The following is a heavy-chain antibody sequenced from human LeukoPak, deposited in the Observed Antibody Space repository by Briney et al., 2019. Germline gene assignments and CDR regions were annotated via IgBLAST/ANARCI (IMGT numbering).Heavy chain of an antibody. Sequence: GGSLRLSCAASGFTFSSYGMHWVRQAPGKGLEWVAFIRYDGNNKYYADSVKGRFTISRDNSKNTLNLQMNNLRAEDTAVYYCAKDRRYYDSSGYYDFWGQGTLVTVSS. V-gene: IGHV3-30*02. CDR1: GFTFSSYG. D-gene: IGHD3-22*01. J-gene: IGHJ4*02. CDR3: AKDRRYYDSSGYYDF. CDR2: IRYDGNNK.